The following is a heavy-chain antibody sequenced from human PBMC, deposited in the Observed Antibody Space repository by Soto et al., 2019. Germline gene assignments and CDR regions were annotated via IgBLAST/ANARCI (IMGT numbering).Heavy chain of an antibody. Sequence: GGSLRLSCAASGFTFSSYGMHWVRQAPGKWLEWVAVISFDGSNRYYADSVKGRFTISRDNSKNTLYLQMNSLRPADTAVYYCAKDRELRRYYSYGMDVWGQGXTVTVYS. CDR2: ISFDGSNR. CDR1: GFTFSSYG. D-gene: IGHD1-26*01. V-gene: IGHV3-30*18. J-gene: IGHJ6*02. CDR3: AKDRELRRYYSYGMDV.